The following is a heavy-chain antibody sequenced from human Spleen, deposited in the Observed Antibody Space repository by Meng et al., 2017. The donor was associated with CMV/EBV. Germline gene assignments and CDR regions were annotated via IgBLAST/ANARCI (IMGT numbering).Heavy chain of an antibody. J-gene: IGHJ1*01. V-gene: IGHV3-11*04. Sequence: GESLKISCAASGFTFSNAWMSWVRQAPGKGLEWISYIDTRGNSIYYADSVKGRFTISRDNTKNTLYLQMDSLRAEDTAVYYCARATLRLLEPWGQGTLVTVSS. D-gene: IGHD3-3*01. CDR3: ARATLRLLEP. CDR2: IDTRGNSI. CDR1: GFTFSNAW.